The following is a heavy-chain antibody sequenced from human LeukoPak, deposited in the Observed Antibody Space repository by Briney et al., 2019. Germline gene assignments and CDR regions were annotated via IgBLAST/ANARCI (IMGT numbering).Heavy chain of an antibody. CDR1: GFTFSSYA. V-gene: IGHV3-23*01. D-gene: IGHD2-2*01. CDR2: ISGSGGST. J-gene: IGHJ3*02. CDR3: ADIVVVPAAHRSGAFDI. Sequence: GGSLRLSCAASGFTFSSYAMSWVRQAPGKGLEWVSAISGSGGSTYYADSVKGRFTISRDNSKNTLYLQMNSLRAEDTAVYYCADIVVVPAAHRSGAFDIWGQGTMVTVSS.